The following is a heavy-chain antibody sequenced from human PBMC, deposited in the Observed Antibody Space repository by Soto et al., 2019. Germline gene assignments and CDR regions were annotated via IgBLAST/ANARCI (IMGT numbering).Heavy chain of an antibody. Sequence: LETLCLTWSVAGGSIVGSSACWGWISKPPGKGLEWVGSMYYLGNTYYTPSLGSRVTISVDTSKTQFSLKLRSVTAADTAVFYCAGLYPYESSGYHLNYWGQGALVTVSS. D-gene: IGHD3-22*01. CDR1: GGSIVGSSAC. J-gene: IGHJ4*02. CDR2: MYYLGNT. V-gene: IGHV4-39*01. CDR3: AGLYPYESSGYHLNY.